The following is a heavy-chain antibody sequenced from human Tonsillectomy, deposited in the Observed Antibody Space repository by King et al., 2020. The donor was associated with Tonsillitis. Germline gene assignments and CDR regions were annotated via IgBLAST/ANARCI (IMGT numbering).Heavy chain of an antibody. J-gene: IGHJ6*02. V-gene: IGHV3-23*04. D-gene: IGHD4/OR15-4a*01. CDR1: GFTFSKFA. Sequence: VQLVESGGNLVQPGGSLRLSCAVSGFTFSKFATSWVRQAPGKGLEWVSAISGSGGSTYYGDSVKGRFTISRDNSKNTLYLRMNSLRAEDTAVYYCAKSRQDYSDGMDVWGQGTTVTVSS. CDR2: ISGSGGST. CDR3: AKSRQDYSDGMDV.